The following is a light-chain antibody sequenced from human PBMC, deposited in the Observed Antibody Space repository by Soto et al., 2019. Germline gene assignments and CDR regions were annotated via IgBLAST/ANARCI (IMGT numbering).Light chain of an antibody. Sequence: QSVLTQPPSANGSPGQSVAISCTGTNSDVGGYNYVSWYQQHPGKAPKLMIYDVNKRPSGVPDRFSGSKSGDTASLTVSGLQAEDEADYYCSSYAGSTTFDVFGTGTKVTVL. CDR2: DVN. V-gene: IGLV2-8*01. CDR3: SSYAGSTTFDV. CDR1: NSDVGGYNY. J-gene: IGLJ1*01.